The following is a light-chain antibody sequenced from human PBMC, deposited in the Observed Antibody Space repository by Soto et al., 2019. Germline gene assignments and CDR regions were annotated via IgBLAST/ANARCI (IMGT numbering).Light chain of an antibody. Sequence: ILMTQSPATLSVSPGERVTLSCRASETVRTNLAWFQQKPGQTPRLLIFGASTRATGIPTRFTGSGSETEFTLTIGSLQSEHLAVYYCQQYYNWPPYTFGQGTKLEIK. CDR2: GAS. CDR3: QQYYNWPPYT. V-gene: IGKV3-15*01. CDR1: ETVRTN. J-gene: IGKJ2*01.